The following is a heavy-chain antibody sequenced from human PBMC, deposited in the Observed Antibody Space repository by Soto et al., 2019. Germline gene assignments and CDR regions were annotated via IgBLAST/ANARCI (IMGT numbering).Heavy chain of an antibody. CDR2: ISFSGGST. Sequence: GGSLRLSCAASGFTFSSYAMSGVRQAPGKGLEGVSAISFSGGSTYYTDSVKGRFTISRDNSKNTLYLQMNSLRAEDTAVYYCTKDIRYCSRTTRPRHYSYYMDVWGKATTVTVSS. CDR1: GFTFSSYA. CDR3: TKDIRYCSRTTRPRHYSYYMDV. D-gene: IGHD2-2*01. J-gene: IGHJ6*03. V-gene: IGHV3-23*01.